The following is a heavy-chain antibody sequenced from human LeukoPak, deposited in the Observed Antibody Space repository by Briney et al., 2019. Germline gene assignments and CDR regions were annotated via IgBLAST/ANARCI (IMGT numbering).Heavy chain of an antibody. Sequence: PGGSLRLSCAASGFTFSDYWMHWVRQAPGKGLVWVSRIKNDGGTTNYADSVKGRFTISRDNAKNTLYLQLDSLGAEDTAIYYCARGIARGSGSTQGYWGQGTLVTVSS. V-gene: IGHV3-74*01. CDR3: ARGIARGSGSTQGY. D-gene: IGHD3-10*01. J-gene: IGHJ4*02. CDR1: GFTFSDYW. CDR2: IKNDGGTT.